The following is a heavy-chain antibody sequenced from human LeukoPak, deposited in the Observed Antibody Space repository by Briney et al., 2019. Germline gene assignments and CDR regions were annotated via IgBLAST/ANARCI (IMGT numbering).Heavy chain of an antibody. V-gene: IGHV4-4*07. D-gene: IGHD3-22*01. CDR1: GGSISSYY. Sequence: SETLPLTCTVSGGSISSYYWSWIRQPAGKGLEWIGRIYTSGSTNYNPSLKSRVTMSVDTSKNQFSLKLSSVTAADTAVYYCARDLGGEDSYYDSRSYAFDIWGQGTMVTVSS. CDR2: IYTSGST. CDR3: ARDLGGEDSYYDSRSYAFDI. J-gene: IGHJ3*02.